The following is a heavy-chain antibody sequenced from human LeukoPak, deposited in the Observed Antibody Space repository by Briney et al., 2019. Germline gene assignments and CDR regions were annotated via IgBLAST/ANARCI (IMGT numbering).Heavy chain of an antibody. D-gene: IGHD3-22*01. CDR2: SNAGNGNT. J-gene: IGHJ4*02. CDR3: ARAYNYYDSSGYYLGYYFDY. Sequence: ASVKVSCKASGYSFTSYAMHWVRQAPGQRLEWMGWSNAGNGNTKYSQEFQGRVTITRDTSASTAYMELSSLRSEDMAVYYCARAYNYYDSSGYYLGYYFDYWGQGTLVTVSS. CDR1: GYSFTSYA. V-gene: IGHV1-3*02.